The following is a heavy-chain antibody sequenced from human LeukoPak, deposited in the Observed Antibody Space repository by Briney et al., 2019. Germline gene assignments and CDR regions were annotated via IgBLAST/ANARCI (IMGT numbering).Heavy chain of an antibody. CDR1: GFTFSSYA. CDR3: AKGIAASWGTEFQH. V-gene: IGHV3-23*01. CDR2: ISGSGGST. D-gene: IGHD6-6*01. Sequence: GGSLRLSCAASGFTFSSYAMSWVRQAPGKGLEWVSAISGSGGSTYYADSVKGRFTISRDNSKNTLYLQMNGLRAEDTAVYYCAKGIAASWGTEFQHWGQGTLVTVSS. J-gene: IGHJ1*01.